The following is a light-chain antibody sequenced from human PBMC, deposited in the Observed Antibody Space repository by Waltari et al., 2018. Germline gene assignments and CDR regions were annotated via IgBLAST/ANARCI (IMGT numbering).Light chain of an antibody. CDR3: QQYYTTPPT. CDR1: QSVLYSSNNKNY. Sequence: INCKSSQSVLYSSNNKNYLAWYQQKPGQPPKLLIYWASTRESGVPDRFSGSGSGTDFTLTISSLLAEDVALYYCQQYYTTPPTFGPGTKVDIK. J-gene: IGKJ3*01. CDR2: WAS. V-gene: IGKV4-1*01.